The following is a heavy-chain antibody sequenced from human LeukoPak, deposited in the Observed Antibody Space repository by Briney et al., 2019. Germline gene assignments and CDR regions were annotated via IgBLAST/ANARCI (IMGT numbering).Heavy chain of an antibody. J-gene: IGHJ3*02. Sequence: GSLRLSCAASGFTFSSYSMNWVRQAPGKGLEWVSSFSSSSSYIYYADSVKGRFTISRDNAKNSLYLQMNSLRAEDTAVYYCARAGGYGEALDAFDIWGQGTMVTVSS. CDR3: ARAGGYGEALDAFDI. V-gene: IGHV3-21*01. D-gene: IGHD6-25*01. CDR1: GFTFSSYS. CDR2: FSSSSSYI.